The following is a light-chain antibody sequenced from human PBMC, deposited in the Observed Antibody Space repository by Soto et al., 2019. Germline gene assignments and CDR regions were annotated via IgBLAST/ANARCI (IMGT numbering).Light chain of an antibody. CDR1: QSVLSSSNNKNY. V-gene: IGKV4-1*01. J-gene: IGKJ5*01. CDR3: QQYHSGPIT. Sequence: DIVMTQSPDSLTVSLGERATINCKSSQSVLSSSNNKNYLALHQQKPGQPPKVLIYWASTRESGVPDRFGGSGSGTDSTLTINNVQAEDVAVYYCQQYHSGPITFGQGTRLEIK. CDR2: WAS.